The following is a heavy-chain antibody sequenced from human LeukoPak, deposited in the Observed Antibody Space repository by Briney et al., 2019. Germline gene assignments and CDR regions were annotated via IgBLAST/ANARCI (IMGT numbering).Heavy chain of an antibody. D-gene: IGHD6-13*01. CDR2: INHSGNT. J-gene: IGHJ4*02. CDR1: GGSFSGYY. Sequence: SETLSLTCAVYGGSFSGYYWSWIRQPPGKGLEWIGEINHSGNTNFNPSLESRVTISVDPSKNQFSLKLSSVTAADTGVFYCARIPSQQVVTGYFDYWGQGTLVTVSP. V-gene: IGHV4-34*01. CDR3: ARIPSQQVVTGYFDY.